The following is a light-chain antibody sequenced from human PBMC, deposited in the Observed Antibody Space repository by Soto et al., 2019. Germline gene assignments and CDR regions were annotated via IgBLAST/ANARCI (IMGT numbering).Light chain of an antibody. V-gene: IGLV1-47*01. J-gene: IGLJ3*02. CDR1: SSNIGTNY. Sequence: QSVLTQPPSASGTPGQTGTISSSGSSSNIGTNYVSWYQQLPGTAPKLLIYGNNQRPSGVPDRFSGSRSGTSASLAISGLRSEDEADYYCAAWDDSLSGVVFGGGTQLTVL. CDR2: GNN. CDR3: AAWDDSLSGVV.